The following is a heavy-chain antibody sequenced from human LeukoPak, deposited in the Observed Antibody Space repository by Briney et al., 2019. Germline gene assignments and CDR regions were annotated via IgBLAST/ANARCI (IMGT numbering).Heavy chain of an antibody. D-gene: IGHD3-10*01. CDR3: ARRGITMVRGVIRRRDAFDI. CDR2: INHSGST. V-gene: IGHV4-34*01. J-gene: IGHJ3*02. CDR1: GGSFSGYY. Sequence: TPSETLSLTCAVYGGSFSGYYWSWIRQPPGKGLEWIGEINHSGSTNYNPSLKSRVTISVDTSKNQFSLKLSSVTAADTAVYYCARRGITMVRGVIRRRDAFDIWGQGTMVTVSS.